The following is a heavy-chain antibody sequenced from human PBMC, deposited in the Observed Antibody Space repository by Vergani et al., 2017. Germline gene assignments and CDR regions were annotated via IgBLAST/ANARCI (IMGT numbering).Heavy chain of an antibody. V-gene: IGHV4-61*02. CDR1: GGSISSGSYY. Sequence: QVQLQESGPGLVKPSQTLSLTCTVSGGSISSGSYYWSWIRQPAGKGLEWIGRIYISGSTNYNPSLKSRVTISVDTSKNQFSLKLSSVTAADTAVYYCAREEVYGSGSYSQFDYWGQGTLVTVSS. J-gene: IGHJ4*02. CDR2: IYISGST. D-gene: IGHD3-10*01. CDR3: AREEVYGSGSYSQFDY.